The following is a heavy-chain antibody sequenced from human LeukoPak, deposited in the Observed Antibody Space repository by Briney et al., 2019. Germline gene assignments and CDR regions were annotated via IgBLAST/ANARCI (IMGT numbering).Heavy chain of an antibody. CDR1: GGSFSGDY. CDR2: INHSGST. V-gene: IGHV4-34*01. Sequence: SETLSLTCAVYGGSFSGDYWSWTRQPPGKGLEWIGEINHSGSTNYNPSLKSRVTISVGTSKNQFSLKLSSVTAADTAVYYCARGPLGYSYGYDVWGKGTTVTVSS. CDR3: ARGPLGYSYGYDV. D-gene: IGHD5-18*01. J-gene: IGHJ6*04.